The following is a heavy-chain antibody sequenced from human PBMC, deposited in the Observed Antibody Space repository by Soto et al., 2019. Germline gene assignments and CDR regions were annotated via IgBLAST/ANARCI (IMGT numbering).Heavy chain of an antibody. Sequence: EVQLLESGGGLVQPGGSLRLSCAASGFTFSSYAMSWVRQAPGKGLEWVSAISGSGGSTYYADSVKGRFTISRDNSKNSLYLQMNSLRAEDTAVYYCAKDHYSNYVNWLDPWGQGTLVTVSS. CDR2: ISGSGGST. J-gene: IGHJ5*02. CDR1: GFTFSSYA. D-gene: IGHD4-4*01. CDR3: AKDHYSNYVNWLDP. V-gene: IGHV3-23*01.